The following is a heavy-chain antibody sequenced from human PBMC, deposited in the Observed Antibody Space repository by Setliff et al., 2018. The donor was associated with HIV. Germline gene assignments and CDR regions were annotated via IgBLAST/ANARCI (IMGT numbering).Heavy chain of an antibody. J-gene: IGHJ4*01. CDR1: GYTFTSYD. V-gene: IGHV1-8*02. Sequence: GASVKVSCKASGYTFTSYDINWVRQATGQGLEWMGWMNPNSGNTGYAQKFQGRVTMTRNTSISTAYMELSSLRSDDTAVYFCARGALLAVFDFDHWGHGTQVTVS. D-gene: IGHD3-10*01. CDR3: ARGALLAVFDFDH. CDR2: MNPNSGNT.